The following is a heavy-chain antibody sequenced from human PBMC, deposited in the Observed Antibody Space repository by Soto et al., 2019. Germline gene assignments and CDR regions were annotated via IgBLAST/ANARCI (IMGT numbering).Heavy chain of an antibody. CDR1: GYTFTSYA. V-gene: IGHV1-3*01. J-gene: IGHJ4*02. CDR3: ARSIVVVTALDY. D-gene: IGHD2-21*02. CDR2: INAGNGNT. Sequence: EVSVKVSCKASGYTFTSYAMHWVRQAPGQRLEWMGWINAGNGNTKYSQKFQGRVTITRDTSASTAYLELSSLRSEDTAVYYCARSIVVVTALDYWGQGTLVTVSS.